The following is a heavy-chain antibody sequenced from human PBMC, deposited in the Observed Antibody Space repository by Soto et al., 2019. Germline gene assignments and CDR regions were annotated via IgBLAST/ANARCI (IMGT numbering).Heavy chain of an antibody. J-gene: IGHJ6*02. CDR2: ISRSGSTI. CDR1: GFTFSNHY. CDR3: GRDPELWDENVATRPSIYYYGMDV. Sequence: QMQLVESGGGLVEPGGSLRLSCEASGFTFSNHYMSWIRQAPGKGLEWVSYISRSGSTIYYADSVRGRFTSSRDNSKSSLYLQMDSLRAEDTAMYYCGRDPELWDENVATRPSIYYYGMDVWGQGTRVTASS. D-gene: IGHD3-16*01. V-gene: IGHV3-11*01.